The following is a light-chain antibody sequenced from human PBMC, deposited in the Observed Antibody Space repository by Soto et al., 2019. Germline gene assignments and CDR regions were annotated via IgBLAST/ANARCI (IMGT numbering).Light chain of an antibody. J-gene: IGLJ3*02. Sequence: QSALTQPRSVSESPGQSVTISCTGNSSDVGAYNYVSWYQQHPGKVPKLIIYDVSKRPSGVPDRFSGSKSGISASLTISGLQAEDEADYYCCSFAGTYLVFGGGTKLTVL. CDR3: CSFAGTYLV. CDR1: SSDVGAYNY. CDR2: DVS. V-gene: IGLV2-11*01.